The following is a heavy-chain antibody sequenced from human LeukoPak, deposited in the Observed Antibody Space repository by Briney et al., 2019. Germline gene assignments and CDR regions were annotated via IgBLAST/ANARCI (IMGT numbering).Heavy chain of an antibody. J-gene: IGHJ4*02. V-gene: IGHV3-23*01. Sequence: PGGSLRLSCAASGFTFSSYAMSWVRQAPGKGLEWVSAISGSGGSTYYADSVKGRFTISRDNSKHTLYLQMNSPRAEDTAVYYCAKGLYYYGSGSYWGQGTLVTVSS. CDR3: AKGLYYYGSGSY. D-gene: IGHD3-10*01. CDR2: ISGSGGST. CDR1: GFTFSSYA.